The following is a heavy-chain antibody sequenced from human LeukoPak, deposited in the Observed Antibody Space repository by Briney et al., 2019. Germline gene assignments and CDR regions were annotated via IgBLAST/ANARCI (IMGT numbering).Heavy chain of an antibody. CDR2: INHSGST. D-gene: IGHD3-10*01. CDR1: GGSFSGYY. J-gene: IGHJ4*02. V-gene: IGHV4-34*01. CDR3: ARGASTRVRGALDY. Sequence: SETLSLTCAVYGGSFSGYYWSWIRQPPGKGLGWIGEINHSGSTNYNPSLKSRVTISVDTSKNQFSLKLSSVTAADTAVYYCARGASTRVRGALDYWGQGTLVTVSS.